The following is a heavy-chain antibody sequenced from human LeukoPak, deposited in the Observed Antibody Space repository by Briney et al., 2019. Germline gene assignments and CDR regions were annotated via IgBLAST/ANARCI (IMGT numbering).Heavy chain of an antibody. Sequence: PSETLSLTCTVSGGSISSYYWSWIRQPPGKGLEWIGYIYYSGSTNYNPSLKSRVTISVDTSKNQFSLKLSSVTAADTAVYYCARGKDTAMVHFDYWGQGTLVTVSS. CDR2: IYYSGST. CDR1: GGSISSYY. CDR3: ARGKDTAMVHFDY. J-gene: IGHJ4*02. D-gene: IGHD5-18*01. V-gene: IGHV4-59*12.